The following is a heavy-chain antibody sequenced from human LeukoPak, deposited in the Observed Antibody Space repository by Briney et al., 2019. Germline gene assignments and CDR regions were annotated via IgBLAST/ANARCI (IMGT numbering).Heavy chain of an antibody. Sequence: GGSLRLSCAASGFTFDDYAMHWVRQAPGKGLEYVSAISRNGDSTYYADSLKGRFTISRDNSKNTLYLQMSSLRPEDTAAYYCVFQVMGAVEWGQGTLVTVSS. CDR2: ISRNGDST. V-gene: IGHV3-64D*09. D-gene: IGHD1-26*01. CDR1: GFTFDDYA. J-gene: IGHJ4*02. CDR3: VFQVMGAVE.